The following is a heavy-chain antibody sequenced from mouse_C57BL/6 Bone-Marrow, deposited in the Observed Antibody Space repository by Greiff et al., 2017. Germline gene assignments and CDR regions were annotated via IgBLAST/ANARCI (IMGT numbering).Heavy chain of an antibody. CDR3: ARLGGLTYYFDY. Sequence: EVMLVESGGGLVQPGGSLKLSCAASGFTFSDYYMYWVRQTPEKRLEWVAYISNGGGSTYYPDTVKGRFTISRDNAKNTLYLQMSRLKSEDTAMYYCARLGGLTYYFDYWGQGTTLTVSS. V-gene: IGHV5-12*01. CDR2: ISNGGGST. CDR1: GFTFSDYY. J-gene: IGHJ2*01. D-gene: IGHD3-3*01.